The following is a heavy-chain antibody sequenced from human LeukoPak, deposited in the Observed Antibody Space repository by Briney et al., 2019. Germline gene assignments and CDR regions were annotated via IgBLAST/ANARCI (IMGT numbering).Heavy chain of an antibody. CDR1: GFTFSDYY. Sequence: GGSLRLSCAVSGFTFSDYYMSWIRQAPGKGLEWVSYISSSGGSLYYADSVKGRFTISRDNAKNSLYLQMDSLRAEDTAVYYCAKDIVAAGLFFDYWGQGTLVTVSS. J-gene: IGHJ4*02. V-gene: IGHV3-11*01. CDR3: AKDIVAAGLFFDY. CDR2: ISSSGGSL. D-gene: IGHD6-13*01.